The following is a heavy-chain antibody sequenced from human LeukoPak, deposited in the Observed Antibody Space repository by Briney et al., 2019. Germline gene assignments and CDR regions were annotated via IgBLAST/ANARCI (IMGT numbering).Heavy chain of an antibody. CDR3: ARVWVVPAAMGPGGFDP. Sequence: SGTLSLTCAVSGGSISSSNWWSWVRQPPGKGLEWIGEIYHSGSTNYNPSLKSRVTISVDKSKNQFSLKLSSVTAADTAVYYCARVWVVPAAMGPGGFDPWGQETLVTVSS. CDR1: GGSISSSNW. J-gene: IGHJ5*02. CDR2: IYHSGST. D-gene: IGHD2-2*01. V-gene: IGHV4-4*02.